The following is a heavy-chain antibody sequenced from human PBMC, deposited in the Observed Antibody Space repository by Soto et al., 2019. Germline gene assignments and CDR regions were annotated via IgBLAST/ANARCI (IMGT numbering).Heavy chain of an antibody. CDR1: GGSITTAGYS. V-gene: IGHV4-30-2*01. J-gene: IGHJ6*02. CDR2: VYHTGNA. Sequence: TSETLSLTCTVSGGSITTAGYSWSWIRQPPGKAPEWIEYVYHTGNAYPKPSLKSRVTISLDRSKNQFSLKMTSVTAADTALYYCASRPFYYYGLDVWGQGTTVTVSS. CDR3: ASRPFYYYGLDV.